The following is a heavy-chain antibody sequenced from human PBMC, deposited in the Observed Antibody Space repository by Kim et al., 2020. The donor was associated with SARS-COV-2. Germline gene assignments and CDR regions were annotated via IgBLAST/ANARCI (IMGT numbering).Heavy chain of an antibody. Sequence: ASVKVSCKASGYTFTSHPMNWVRQAPGQGPEWMGWINTNTGNPTYAQGFTGRFVFSLDTSVNTAYLQISSLEAEDTAVYYCARGLLPPDYWGQGTLVTV. J-gene: IGHJ4*02. CDR3: ARGLLPPDY. CDR2: INTNTGNP. D-gene: IGHD2-15*01. CDR1: GYTFTSHP. V-gene: IGHV7-4-1*02.